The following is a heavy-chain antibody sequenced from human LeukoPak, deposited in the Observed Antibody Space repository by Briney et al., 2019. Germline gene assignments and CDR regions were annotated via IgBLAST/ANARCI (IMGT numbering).Heavy chain of an antibody. D-gene: IGHD6-19*01. CDR3: ARDALSSEHWLVRYFYY. Sequence: GGSLRLSCAPSGFTISSFWMSWVRQAPGKGLEWVANIKEDGSEKYYVDSVKGRFTISRDNAKNSLSLQMNSLRAEDTAVYYCARDALSSEHWLVRYFYYWGQGTLVTVSS. CDR1: GFTISSFW. V-gene: IGHV3-7*01. J-gene: IGHJ4*02. CDR2: IKEDGSEK.